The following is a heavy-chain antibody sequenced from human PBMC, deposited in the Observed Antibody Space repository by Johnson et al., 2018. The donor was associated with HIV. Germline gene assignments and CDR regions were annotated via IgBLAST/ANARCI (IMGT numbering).Heavy chain of an antibody. D-gene: IGHD1-26*01. CDR2: VSYDGSER. Sequence: QVQLVESGGGLVKPGGSLRLSCAASGFTFSDYYMSWIRQAPGKGLEWVAVVSYDGSERYYADSVKGRFTISRDNSKNTLYLQMNSLRAEDTAVYYCAKESKWESRTPHAFDMWGQGTMVTLSS. CDR1: GFTFSDYY. J-gene: IGHJ3*02. CDR3: AKESKWESRTPHAFDM. V-gene: IGHV3-30*18.